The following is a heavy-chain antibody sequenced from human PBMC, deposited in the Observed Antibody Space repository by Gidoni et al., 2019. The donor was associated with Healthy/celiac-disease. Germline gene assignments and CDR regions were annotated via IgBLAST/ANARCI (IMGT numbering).Heavy chain of an antibody. J-gene: IGHJ6*02. CDR2: ITYDVSNK. Sequence: QVQLVESGGGVVQPGRSLRRSCAASGFTCSSSAMHWVRQAPGKGLEWVAVITYDVSNKYYADSVKGRFTISRDNSKNTLYLQMNSLRAEDTAVYYCARDKEEDVVVVEEADYYYGMDVWGQGTTVTVSS. CDR1: GFTCSSSA. CDR3: ARDKEEDVVVVEEADYYYGMDV. V-gene: IGHV3-30-3*01. D-gene: IGHD2-15*01.